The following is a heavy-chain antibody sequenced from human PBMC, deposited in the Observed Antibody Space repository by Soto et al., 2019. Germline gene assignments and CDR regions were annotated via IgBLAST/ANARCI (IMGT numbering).Heavy chain of an antibody. Sequence: PSETLSLTCTVSGGSISSSSYYWGWIRQPPGKGLEWIGSIYYSGSTYYNPSLKSRVTISVDTSKNQFSLKLSSVTAADTAVYYCARHALAARARRSPGGYNWFDPWGQGTLVTVSS. CDR2: IYYSGST. J-gene: IGHJ5*02. D-gene: IGHD6-6*01. V-gene: IGHV4-39*01. CDR1: GGSISSSSYY. CDR3: ARHALAARARRSPGGYNWFDP.